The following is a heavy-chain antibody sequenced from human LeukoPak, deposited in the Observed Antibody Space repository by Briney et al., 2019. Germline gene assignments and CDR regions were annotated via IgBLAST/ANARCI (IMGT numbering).Heavy chain of an antibody. D-gene: IGHD6-6*01. CDR2: IIPIFGTA. J-gene: IGHJ4*02. V-gene: IGHV1-69*05. CDR3: AREGARRRFFDY. CDR1: GGTFSSYA. Sequence: SVKASCKASGGTFSSYAISWVRQAPGQGLEWMGGIIPIFGTANYAQKFQGRVTITTDESTSTAYMELSSLRSEDTAVYYCAREGARRRFFDYWGQGTLVTVSS.